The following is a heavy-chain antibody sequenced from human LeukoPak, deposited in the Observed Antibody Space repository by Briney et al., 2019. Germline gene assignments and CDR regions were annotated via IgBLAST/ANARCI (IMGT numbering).Heavy chain of an antibody. CDR2: ISYDGSNK. D-gene: IGHD5-24*01. CDR3: ARGPATIFNY. J-gene: IGHJ4*02. V-gene: IGHV3-30-3*01. CDR1: GFTFSSYA. Sequence: GGSLRLSCAASGFTFSSYAMHWVRQAPGKGLEWVAVISYDGSNKYYADSVKGRFTISRDNSKNTLYLQMNSLRAEDTAVYYCARGPATIFNYWGQGTLVTVSS.